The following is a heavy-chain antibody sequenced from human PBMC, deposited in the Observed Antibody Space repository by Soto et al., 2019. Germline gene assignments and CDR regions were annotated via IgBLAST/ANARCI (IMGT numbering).Heavy chain of an antibody. J-gene: IGHJ4*02. CDR1: GFTFSSYA. CDR3: AKVPWVWGTTSSSYYFDY. CDR2: ISGSGGST. V-gene: IGHV3-23*01. D-gene: IGHD3-16*01. Sequence: GGSLRLSCAASGFTFSSYAMSWVRQAPGKGLEWASAISGSGGSTYYADSVKGRFTISRDNSKNTLYLQMNSLRAEDTAVYYCAKVPWVWGTTSSSYYFDYWGQGTLVTVSS.